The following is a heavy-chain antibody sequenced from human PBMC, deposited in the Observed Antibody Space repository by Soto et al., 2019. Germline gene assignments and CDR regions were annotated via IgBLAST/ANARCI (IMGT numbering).Heavy chain of an antibody. CDR1: GGTFSSNG. J-gene: IGHJ3*02. Sequence: SAKVSCKAPGGTFSSNGISWVRQAPGQGLEWMGGITPNFGTANYAQKFQGRVTIIADKSTSTAYMGLSSVRSEETTVCYCAGGWGYSYGPHAFDIWGQGTMVTVSS. V-gene: IGHV1-69*06. CDR2: ITPNFGTA. CDR3: AGGWGYSYGPHAFDI. D-gene: IGHD5-18*01.